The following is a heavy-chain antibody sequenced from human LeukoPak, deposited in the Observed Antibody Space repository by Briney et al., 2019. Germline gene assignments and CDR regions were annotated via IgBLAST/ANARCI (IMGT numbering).Heavy chain of an antibody. Sequence: ASVKVSCKASGYTFTGYYMHWVRQAPGQGLEWMGWINPNSGGTNYAQKFQGRVTMTRDTSTSTVYMELSSLRSEDTAVYYCAREGIAVAGDLGYWGQGTLVTVSS. J-gene: IGHJ4*02. CDR3: AREGIAVAGDLGY. D-gene: IGHD6-19*01. V-gene: IGHV1-2*02. CDR1: GYTFTGYY. CDR2: INPNSGGT.